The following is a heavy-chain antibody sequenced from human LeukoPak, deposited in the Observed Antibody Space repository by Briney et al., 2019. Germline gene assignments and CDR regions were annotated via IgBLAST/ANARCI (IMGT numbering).Heavy chain of an antibody. D-gene: IGHD6-13*01. V-gene: IGHV3-74*01. CDR1: GFSFSSYW. CDR2: INSDGSST. Sequence: PGGSLRLSCAASGFSFSSYWMHWVRLAPGKGLVWVSRINSDGSSTSYADSVKGRFTISRDNAKNTLYLQMNSLRDEDTAVYYCARRLAAASCDYWGQGTLVTVSS. J-gene: IGHJ4*02. CDR3: ARRLAAASCDY.